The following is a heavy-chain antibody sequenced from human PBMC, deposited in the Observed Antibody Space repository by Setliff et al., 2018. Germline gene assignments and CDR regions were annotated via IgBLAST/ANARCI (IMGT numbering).Heavy chain of an antibody. J-gene: IGHJ5*02. CDR2: IYYSGGT. CDR3: ARVTNWGLDLRFDP. D-gene: IGHD7-27*01. Sequence: SETLSLTCTVSGDSISSYYWSWIRQPPGKGLEWIGYIYYSGGTNYNPSLKSRVTMSVATFENHFSLKLNSLTAADTAVYYCARVTNWGLDLRFDPWGQGILVTVS. CDR1: GDSISSYY. V-gene: IGHV4-59*01.